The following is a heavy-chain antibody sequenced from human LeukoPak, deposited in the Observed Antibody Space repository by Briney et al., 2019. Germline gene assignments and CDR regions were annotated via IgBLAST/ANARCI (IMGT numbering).Heavy chain of an antibody. D-gene: IGHD3-9*01. Sequence: PGGSLRLSXAASGFTFSSYSMNWVRQAPGKGLEWVSSISSSSSYIYYADSVKGRFTISRDNAKNSLYLQMNSLRAEDTAVYYCASDGYDILTGYRRNFDYWGQGTLVTVSS. CDR1: GFTFSSYS. CDR3: ASDGYDILTGYRRNFDY. J-gene: IGHJ4*02. CDR2: ISSSSSYI. V-gene: IGHV3-21*01.